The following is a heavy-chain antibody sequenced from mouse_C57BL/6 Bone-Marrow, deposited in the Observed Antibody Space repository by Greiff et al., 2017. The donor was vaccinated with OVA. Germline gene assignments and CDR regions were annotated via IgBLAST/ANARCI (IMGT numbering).Heavy chain of an antibody. Sequence: VQLQQSGAELARPGASVKMSCKASGYTFTSYTMHWVKQRPGQGLEWIGYINPSSGYTKYNQKFKDKATSTADKSSSTAYMQLSSLTSEDSAVYYCAILDSSGSWFAYWGQGTLVTVSA. CDR2: INPSSGYT. CDR1: GYTFTSYT. V-gene: IGHV1-4*01. CDR3: AILDSSGSWFAY. J-gene: IGHJ3*01. D-gene: IGHD3-2*02.